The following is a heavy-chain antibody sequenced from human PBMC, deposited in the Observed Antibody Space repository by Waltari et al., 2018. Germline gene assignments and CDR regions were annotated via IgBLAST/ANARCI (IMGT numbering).Heavy chain of an antibody. CDR2: INHSGST. CDR1: GGSFSGYY. D-gene: IGHD3-10*01. J-gene: IGHJ6*03. V-gene: IGHV4-34*01. Sequence: QVQLQQWGAGLLKPSETLSLTCAVYGGSFSGYYWSCIRQPPGQGLEWIGEINHSGSTNYNPSLKSRVTISVDTSKNQFSLKLSSVTAADTAVYYCARRYYGSGSYTSSYYMDVWGKGTTVTVSS. CDR3: ARRYYGSGSYTSSYYMDV.